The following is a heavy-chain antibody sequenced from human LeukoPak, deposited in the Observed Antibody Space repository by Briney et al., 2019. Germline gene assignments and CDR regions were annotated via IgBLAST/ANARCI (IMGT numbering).Heavy chain of an antibody. CDR2: ISGSGGST. CDR1: GFTFSSYA. Sequence: GGSLRLSCGVSGFTFSSYAMSWVRQAPGKGLEWVSAISGSGGSTYYADSVKGRFTISRDNSKNTLYLQMDSLRAEDTAVYYCAKTPRIAVADPRFQHWGQGTLVTVSS. D-gene: IGHD6-19*01. J-gene: IGHJ1*01. CDR3: AKTPRIAVADPRFQH. V-gene: IGHV3-23*01.